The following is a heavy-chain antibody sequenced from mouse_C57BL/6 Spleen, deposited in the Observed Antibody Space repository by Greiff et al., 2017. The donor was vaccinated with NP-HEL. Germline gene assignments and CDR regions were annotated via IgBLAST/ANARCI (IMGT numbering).Heavy chain of an antibody. J-gene: IGHJ1*03. CDR3: TTGYYGNYEYFDV. CDR1: GFNIKDYY. D-gene: IGHD2-1*01. V-gene: IGHV14-1*01. Sequence: VQPQQSGAELVRPGASVKLSCTASGFNIKDYYMHWVKQRPEQGLEWIGRIDPEDGDTEYAPKFQGKATMTADTSSNTAYLQLSSLTSEDTAVYYCTTGYYGNYEYFDVWGTGTTVTVSS. CDR2: IDPEDGDT.